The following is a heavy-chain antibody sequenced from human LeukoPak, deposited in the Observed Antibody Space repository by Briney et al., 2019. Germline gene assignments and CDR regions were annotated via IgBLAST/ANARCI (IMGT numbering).Heavy chain of an antibody. Sequence: SETLSLTCSVSGGSISSYHWSWIRQSAGKGLEWIGRIYTSGNINYNPSLKSRVTMSVDTSKNQFSLKLSSVTAADTAVYYCARGDSWPDYWGQGTLVTVSS. J-gene: IGHJ4*02. CDR2: IYTSGNI. CDR1: GGSISSYH. V-gene: IGHV4-4*07. D-gene: IGHD4-11*01. CDR3: ARGDSWPDY.